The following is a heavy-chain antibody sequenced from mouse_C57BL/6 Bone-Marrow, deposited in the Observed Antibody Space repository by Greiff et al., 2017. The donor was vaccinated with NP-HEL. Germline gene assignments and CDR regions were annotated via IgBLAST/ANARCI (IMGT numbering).Heavy chain of an antibody. V-gene: IGHV5-4*01. CDR2: TSDGGSYT. Sequence: EVQGVESGGGLVKPGGSLKLSCAASGFTFSSYAMSWVRQTPEKRLEWVATTSDGGSYTYYPDNVKGRFTISRDNAKNNLYQQMSQLKSEDTAMYYCARASITTGDYWGQGTTLTVSS. J-gene: IGHJ2*01. CDR3: ARASITTGDY. D-gene: IGHD1-1*01. CDR1: GFTFSSYA.